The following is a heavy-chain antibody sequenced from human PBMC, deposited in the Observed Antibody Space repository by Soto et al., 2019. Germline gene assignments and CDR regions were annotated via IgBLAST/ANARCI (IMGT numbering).Heavy chain of an antibody. Sequence: SVKVSCKASGGTFSSYAISWVRQAPGQGLEWMGGIIPIFGTANYAQKFQGRVTMTRNTSISTVYMELSSLTSEDTAVYYCARGDSFTSSWYWFDSWGQGTPVTVSS. D-gene: IGHD6-13*01. CDR2: IIPIFGTA. J-gene: IGHJ5*01. CDR1: GGTFSSYA. CDR3: ARGDSFTSSWYWFDS. V-gene: IGHV1-69*05.